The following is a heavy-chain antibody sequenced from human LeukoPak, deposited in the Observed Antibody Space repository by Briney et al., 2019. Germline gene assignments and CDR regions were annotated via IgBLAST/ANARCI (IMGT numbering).Heavy chain of an antibody. CDR1: GFTFSSYA. Sequence: AGGSLRLSCAASGFTFSSYAMHWVRQAPGKGLEWVAVISYDGSNKYYADSVKGRFTISRDNSKNTLYLQMNSLRAEDTAVYYCAKEDPGSYYYYWGQGTLVTVSS. CDR3: AKEDPGSYYYY. V-gene: IGHV3-30*04. CDR2: ISYDGSNK. D-gene: IGHD1-26*01. J-gene: IGHJ4*02.